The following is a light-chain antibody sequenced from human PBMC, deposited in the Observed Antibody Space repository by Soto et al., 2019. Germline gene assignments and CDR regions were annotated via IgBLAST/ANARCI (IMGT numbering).Light chain of an antibody. V-gene: IGKV3-20*01. CDR1: QSVSSSY. CDR3: QQYGSSPQT. CDR2: GAS. J-gene: IGKJ1*01. Sequence: EIVLTQSPGTLSLSPGERATLSCRASQSVSSSYLAWYQQKPGQPPRLLIYGASSRATGIPDRFSGSGSGTDFTLTISRLEPEDFAVYYWQQYGSSPQTFGQGTKLEIK.